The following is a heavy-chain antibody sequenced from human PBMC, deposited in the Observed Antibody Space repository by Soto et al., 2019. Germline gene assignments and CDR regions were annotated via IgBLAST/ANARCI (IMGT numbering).Heavy chain of an antibody. D-gene: IGHD6-13*01. J-gene: IGHJ4*02. CDR3: ASSHSSSF. Sequence: GGSLRLSCAASGFTGSSNCMSWVRQSPGKGLEWVSAIYSGGSTYYADSVKGRFTISRDNSKDTLYLQMNSLRAEDTAVYYCASSHSSSFWGQGTLVPVSS. CDR2: IYSGGST. V-gene: IGHV3-53*01. CDR1: GFTGSSNC.